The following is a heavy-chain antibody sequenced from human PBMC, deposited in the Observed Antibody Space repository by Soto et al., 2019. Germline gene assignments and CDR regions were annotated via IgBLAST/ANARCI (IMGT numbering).Heavy chain of an antibody. D-gene: IGHD2-15*01. J-gene: IGHJ4*02. CDR2: INHSGST. CDR1: GGSFSGYY. V-gene: IGHV4-34*01. Sequence: SETLSLTCAVYGGSFSGYYWSWIRQPPGKGLEWIGEINHSGSTNYNPSLKSRVTISVDTSKNQFSLKLSSVTAADTAVYYCGRPAPRFCRGGGCYGGGDSGGRGTLVTVSS. CDR3: GRPAPRFCRGGGCYGGGDS.